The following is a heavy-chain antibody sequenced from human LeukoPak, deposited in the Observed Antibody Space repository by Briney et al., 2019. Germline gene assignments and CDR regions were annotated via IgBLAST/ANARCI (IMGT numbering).Heavy chain of an antibody. Sequence: PGGSLRLSCAASGFTFDDYAMHWVRQAPGKGLEWVSGISWNSGSIGYADSVKGRFTISRDNAKNSLYLQMNSLRTEDTALYCGTKDTSAGSGSYFDYSGQGNLVTVSS. J-gene: IGHJ4*02. CDR3: TKDTSAGSGSYFDY. CDR1: GFTFDDYA. D-gene: IGHD3-10*01. CDR2: ISWNSGSI. V-gene: IGHV3-9*01.